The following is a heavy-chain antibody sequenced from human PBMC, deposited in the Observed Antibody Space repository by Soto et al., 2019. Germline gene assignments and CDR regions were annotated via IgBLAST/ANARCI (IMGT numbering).Heavy chain of an antibody. CDR1: GFTFSYYY. CDR3: ARSGDNYNVLDY. Sequence: GGSLRLSCVGSGFTFSYYYMSWVRQAPGKGLEWLSYSSNSGTYTKYAGSVKGRFSISRDNAKNSLHLQINSLRGEDTAVYYCARSGDNYNVLDYWGQGTPVTVSS. CDR2: SSNSGTYT. J-gene: IGHJ4*02. V-gene: IGHV3-11*06. D-gene: IGHD3-10*02.